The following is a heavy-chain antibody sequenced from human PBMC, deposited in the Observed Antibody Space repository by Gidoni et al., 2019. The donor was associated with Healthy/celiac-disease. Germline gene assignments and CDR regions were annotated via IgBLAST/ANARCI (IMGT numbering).Heavy chain of an antibody. D-gene: IGHD6-6*01. J-gene: IGHJ4*02. CDR2: ISSSSSYI. CDR1: GFTFSSYS. Sequence: EVQLVESGGGLVKPGGSLRLSCAASGFTFSSYSMNWVRQAPGKGLEWVSSISSSSSYIYYADSVKGRFTISRDNAKNSLYLQMNSLRAEDTAVYYCARDGIAARPAFDYWGQGTLVTVSS. CDR3: ARDGIAARPAFDY. V-gene: IGHV3-21*01.